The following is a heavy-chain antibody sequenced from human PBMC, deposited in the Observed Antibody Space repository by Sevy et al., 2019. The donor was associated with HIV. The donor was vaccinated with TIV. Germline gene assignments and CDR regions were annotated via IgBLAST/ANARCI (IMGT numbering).Heavy chain of an antibody. CDR3: TTEYSGIVVVPAAMYYFDY. V-gene: IGHV3-15*01. CDR1: GFTFSNAW. CDR2: IKSKTDGGTT. D-gene: IGHD2-2*01. Sequence: GGSLRLSCAASGFTFSNAWMSWVRQAPGKGLEWVGRIKSKTDGGTTDYAAPVKGRFTISRDDSKNTLYLQMNSLKTEDTAVYYCTTEYSGIVVVPAAMYYFDYWGQGTLVIVSS. J-gene: IGHJ4*02.